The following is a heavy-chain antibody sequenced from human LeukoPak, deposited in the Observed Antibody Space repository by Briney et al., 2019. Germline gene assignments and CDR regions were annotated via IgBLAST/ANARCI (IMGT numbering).Heavy chain of an antibody. D-gene: IGHD3-22*01. CDR3: ARTPYDSGGYYYEYFQH. Sequence: ASVNVSCKASGGTFSSYAISWVRQAPGQGLEWMGGIIPIFGTANYAQKFQGRVTITADESTSTAYMELSSLRSEDTAVYYCARTPYDSGGYYYEYFQHWGQGTLVTASS. CDR1: GGTFSSYA. CDR2: IIPIFGTA. V-gene: IGHV1-69*13. J-gene: IGHJ1*01.